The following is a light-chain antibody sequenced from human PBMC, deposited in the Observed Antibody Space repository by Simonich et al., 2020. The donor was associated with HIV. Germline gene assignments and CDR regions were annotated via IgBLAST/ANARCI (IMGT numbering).Light chain of an antibody. Sequence: EIVMTQSPATLSVSPGERATLSCRASQTVSSNLAWYQQRPGQAPRLLMYGTSTRATGIPARFSGSGSGTEFTLTISSMQSEDFAVYYCQQRSSWLITFGQGTRLGIK. V-gene: IGKV3-15*01. CDR1: QTVSSN. CDR3: QQRSSWLIT. J-gene: IGKJ5*01. CDR2: GTS.